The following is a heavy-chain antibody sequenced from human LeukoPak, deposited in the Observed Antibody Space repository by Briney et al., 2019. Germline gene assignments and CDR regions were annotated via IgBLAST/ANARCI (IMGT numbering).Heavy chain of an antibody. CDR3: ATLGEDKTDTPFDY. CDR2: INPNSGGT. CDR1: GYTFTGYY. J-gene: IGHJ4*02. V-gene: IGHV1-2*06. Sequence: ASVKVSCKAFGYTFTGYYMHWVPQAPGQGLEWMGRINPNSGGTNYAQKFQGRVTMTRDTSISTAYMELSRLRSDDTAVYYCATLGEDKTDTPFDYWGQGTLVTVSS. D-gene: IGHD3-16*01.